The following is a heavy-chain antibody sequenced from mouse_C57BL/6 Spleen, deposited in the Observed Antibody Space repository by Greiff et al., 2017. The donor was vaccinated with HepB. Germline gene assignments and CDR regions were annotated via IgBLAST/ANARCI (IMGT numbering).Heavy chain of an antibody. CDR2: IDPNCGGT. D-gene: IGHD1-1*01. CDR1: GYTFTSYW. CDR3: AKGITTVVPSWYFDV. Sequence: QVQLKESGAELVKPGASVKLSCKASGYTFTSYWMHWVKQRPGRGLEWIGRIDPNCGGTKYNEKFKSKATLTVDKPSSTAYMQLSSLTSEDSAVYYCAKGITTVVPSWYFDVWGTGTTVTVSS. V-gene: IGHV1-72*01. J-gene: IGHJ1*03.